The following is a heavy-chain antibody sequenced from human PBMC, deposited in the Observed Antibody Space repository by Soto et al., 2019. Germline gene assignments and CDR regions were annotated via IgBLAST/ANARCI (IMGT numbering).Heavy chain of an antibody. Sequence: GGSLRLSCAASGFTFSSYAMSWVRQAPGKGLEWVSAISGSGGSTYYTDSVKGRFTISRDNSKNTLELQINSLRAEDTAVYYCAKAYYDFWSGYFDYWGQGTLVTVSS. J-gene: IGHJ4*02. CDR2: ISGSGGST. V-gene: IGHV3-23*01. D-gene: IGHD3-3*01. CDR3: AKAYYDFWSGYFDY. CDR1: GFTFSSYA.